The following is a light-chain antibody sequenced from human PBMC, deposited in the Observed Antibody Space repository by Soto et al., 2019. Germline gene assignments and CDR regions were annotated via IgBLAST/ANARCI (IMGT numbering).Light chain of an antibody. CDR1: SSSIGSNT. J-gene: IGLJ1*01. Sequence: QSVLTQPPSASGTPGQRVTISCSGSSSSIGSNTVNWYQQLPGTAPKLLIYSNDQRPSGVPDRFSGSKSGTSASLAISGLQSEDEADYYCAAWDDSLNGYVFGTGTKVTDL. CDR2: SND. V-gene: IGLV1-44*01. CDR3: AAWDDSLNGYV.